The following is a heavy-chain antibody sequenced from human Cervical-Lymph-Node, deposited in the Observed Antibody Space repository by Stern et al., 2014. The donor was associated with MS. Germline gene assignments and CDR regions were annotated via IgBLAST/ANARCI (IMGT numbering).Heavy chain of an antibody. J-gene: IGHJ1*01. CDR2: IYSSGSK. Sequence: QVQLQESGPGLVKPSQTISLTCTVSGDSVTSGGYYWSWIRHHPGTGLEWIGYIYSSGSKYYKPSLTRPITISLVTSKNQFSLKLTSVTAADTAVYYCARGNGDYLSYFQDWGQGTLVTVSS. CDR1: GDSVTSGGYY. V-gene: IGHV4-31*01. CDR3: ARGNGDYLSYFQD. D-gene: IGHD4-17*01.